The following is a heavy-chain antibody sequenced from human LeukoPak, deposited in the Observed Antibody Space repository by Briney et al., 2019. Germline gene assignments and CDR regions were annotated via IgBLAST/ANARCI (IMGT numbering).Heavy chain of an antibody. CDR2: IYTSGST. CDR1: GGSISSYY. Sequence: PSETLSLTCTVSGGSISSYYWSWIRQPPGKGLEWIGYIYTSGSTNYNPSLKSRVTISVDTSKNQFSLKLSSVTAADTAVYYCRALYYDFWSGYFGDYYYMDVWGKGTTVTVSS. V-gene: IGHV4-4*09. D-gene: IGHD3-3*01. CDR3: RALYYDFWSGYFGDYYYMDV. J-gene: IGHJ6*03.